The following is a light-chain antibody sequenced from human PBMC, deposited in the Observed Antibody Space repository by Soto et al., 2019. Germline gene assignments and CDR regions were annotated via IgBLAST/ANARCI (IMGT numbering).Light chain of an antibody. J-gene: IGKJ1*01. CDR2: WAS. V-gene: IGKV4-1*01. CDR3: QQYYTAPWT. Sequence: DIVMTQSPASLAVALGERATINCKSSQSVLYSSNNNNYLVWYQQKPGQPPNLLIYWASTRESGVPERISGSVSGTAFPLSISSLQAEDVAVYYCQQYYTAPWTLGQGTKVEIK. CDR1: QSVLYSSNNNNY.